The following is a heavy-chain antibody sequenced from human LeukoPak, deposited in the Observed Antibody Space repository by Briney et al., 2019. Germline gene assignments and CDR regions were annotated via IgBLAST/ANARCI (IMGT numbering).Heavy chain of an antibody. V-gene: IGHV3-21*01. D-gene: IGHD2-15*01. J-gene: IGHJ4*02. CDR1: GFTFRSYS. Sequence: SGGSLRLSCAASGFTFRSYSMHWVRQAPGKGLEWVSYINSGKRNIYYADSVKGRFTISRDNAKNSLYLQMNSLRAEDTAVYYCARCSGGSCYPSDDYRGQGTLVTVSS. CDR3: ARCSGGSCYPSDDY. CDR2: INSGKRNI.